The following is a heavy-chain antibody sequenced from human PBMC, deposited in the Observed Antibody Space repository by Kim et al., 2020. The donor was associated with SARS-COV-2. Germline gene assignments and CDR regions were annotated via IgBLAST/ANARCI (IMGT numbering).Heavy chain of an antibody. V-gene: IGHV4-31*02. D-gene: IGHD3-10*01. Sequence: YNSSLRSRVAMSVDTSKNQFSLKLNSLTVADTAVYYCARVASALSGVDYWGPGTLVTVSS. J-gene: IGHJ4*02. CDR3: ARVASALSGVDY.